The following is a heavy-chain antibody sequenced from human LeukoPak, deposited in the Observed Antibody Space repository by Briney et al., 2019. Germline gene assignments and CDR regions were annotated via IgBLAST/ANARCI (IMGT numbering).Heavy chain of an antibody. CDR3: ARRPSTYYYDSSGYYYRQSGQFLH. CDR2: INHSGGT. V-gene: IGHV4-34*01. CDR1: GGSFSGYY. J-gene: IGHJ1*01. Sequence: SETLSLTCAVYGGSFSGYYWSWIRQPPGKGLEWIGEINHSGGTKYNPSLKSRVTISVDTSKNQFSLKLSSVTAADTAVYYCARRPSTYYYDSSGYYYRQSGQFLHWGQGTLVTVSS. D-gene: IGHD3-22*01.